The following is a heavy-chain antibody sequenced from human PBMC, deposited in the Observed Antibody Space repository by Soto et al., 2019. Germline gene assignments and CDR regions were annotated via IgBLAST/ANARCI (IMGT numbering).Heavy chain of an antibody. CDR2: ISYDGSNK. Sequence: GGSLRLSCAASGFTFSSYAMHWVRQAPGKGLEWVAVISYDGSNKYYADSVKGRFTISRDNSKNTLYLQMNSLRAEDTAVYYCARAQDPDYFQHWGQGTLVTVSS. CDR3: ARAQDPDYFQH. J-gene: IGHJ1*01. CDR1: GFTFSSYA. V-gene: IGHV3-30*04.